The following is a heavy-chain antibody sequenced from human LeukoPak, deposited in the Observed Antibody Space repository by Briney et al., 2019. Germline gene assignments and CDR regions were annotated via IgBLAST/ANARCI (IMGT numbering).Heavy chain of an antibody. V-gene: IGHV4-30-4*08. CDR3: ARGAGAGRGYTYGYDY. CDR2: IYYSGST. Sequence: SETLSLTCTVSFGSVSSNTYFWGWIRQPPGKGLEWIGCIYYSGSTYYNPSLKSRLTISVDTSKNLFSLKLSSVTAADTAVFYCARGAGAGRGYTYGYDYWGQGTLVTVSS. J-gene: IGHJ4*02. D-gene: IGHD5-18*01. CDR1: FGSVSSNTYF.